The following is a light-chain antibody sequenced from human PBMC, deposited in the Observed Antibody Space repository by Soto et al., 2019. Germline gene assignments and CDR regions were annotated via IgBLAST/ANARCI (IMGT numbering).Light chain of an antibody. CDR1: QSISSY. V-gene: IGKV1-39*01. Sequence: DIQMTQSPSSLSASVGDRVTITCRASQSISSYLNWYQQKPGKAPKLLIYAASSLQSGVPSRFSGSGSGTDFTLTISRLEPEDFATYYCQHYNSYSEAVGQGTKVDIK. J-gene: IGKJ1*01. CDR2: AAS. CDR3: QHYNSYSEA.